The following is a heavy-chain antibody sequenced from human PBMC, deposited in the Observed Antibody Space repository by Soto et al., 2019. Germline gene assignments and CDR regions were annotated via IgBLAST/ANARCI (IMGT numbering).Heavy chain of an antibody. J-gene: IGHJ4*02. CDR1: GFTFSSYW. V-gene: IGHV3-7*01. D-gene: IGHD3-10*01. Sequence: GGSLRLSCAASGFTFSSYWMSWVRQAPGKGLAWVANIKQDGSEKYYVDSVKGRFTISRDNAKNSLYLQMNSLRAEDTAVYYCARDLSLGPLYGSGNPDFDYWGQGALVTVSS. CDR2: IKQDGSEK. CDR3: ARDLSLGPLYGSGNPDFDY.